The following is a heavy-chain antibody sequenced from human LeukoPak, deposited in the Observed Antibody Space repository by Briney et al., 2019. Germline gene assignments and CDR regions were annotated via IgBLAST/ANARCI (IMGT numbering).Heavy chain of an antibody. CDR2: IYYSGST. CDR1: GGSFSGYY. V-gene: IGHV4-34*01. J-gene: IGHJ4*02. CDR3: ATLDY. Sequence: SETLSLTCAVYGGSFSGYYWSWIRQPPGKGLEWIGSIYYSGSTYYNPSLKSRVTISVDTSKNQFSLKLSSVTAADTAVYYCATLDYWGQGTLVTVSS.